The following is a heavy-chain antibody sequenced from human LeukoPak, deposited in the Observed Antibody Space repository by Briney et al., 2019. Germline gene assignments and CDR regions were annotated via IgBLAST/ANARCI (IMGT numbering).Heavy chain of an antibody. J-gene: IGHJ5*02. CDR1: GGSISSYY. CDR2: IYYSGST. D-gene: IGHD5-12*01. CDR3: ARGSGYDSEWFDP. V-gene: IGHV4-59*01. Sequence: PSETLSLTCTVSGGSISSYYWSWIRQPPGKGLEWIGYIYYSGSTNYNPSLKSRVTISVDTSKNHFSLRLTSVTAADTAVYYCARGSGYDSEWFDPWGQGTLVTVSS.